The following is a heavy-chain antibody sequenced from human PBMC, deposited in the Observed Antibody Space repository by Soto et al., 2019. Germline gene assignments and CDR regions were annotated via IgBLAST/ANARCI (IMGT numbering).Heavy chain of an antibody. Sequence: VGSLRLSCAGSGFTFSAFSMNWVRQAPGKGLEWISYIIGSSSTIYYADSVKGRFSISRDNAKNSVYLQMNNLRHEDTAVYYCARDRPVDYWGQGTPVNVSS. CDR1: GFTFSAFS. J-gene: IGHJ4*02. CDR3: ARDRPVDY. V-gene: IGHV3-48*02. CDR2: IIGSSSTI.